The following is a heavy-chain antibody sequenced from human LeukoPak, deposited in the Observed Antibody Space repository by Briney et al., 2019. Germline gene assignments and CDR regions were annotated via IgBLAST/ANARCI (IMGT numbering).Heavy chain of an antibody. J-gene: IGHJ5*02. CDR2: ISGSGGIT. V-gene: IGHV3-23*01. D-gene: IGHD3-22*01. Sequence: QPGGSLRLSCAASGFTFSAYAISWVRQAPGKGLEWVSAISGSGGITYYADSVKGRFTISRGNSKNTLYLQMNSLRAEDTAVYYCAKHDPRRVVITNWFDPWGQGTLVTVSS. CDR1: GFTFSAYA. CDR3: AKHDPRRVVITNWFDP.